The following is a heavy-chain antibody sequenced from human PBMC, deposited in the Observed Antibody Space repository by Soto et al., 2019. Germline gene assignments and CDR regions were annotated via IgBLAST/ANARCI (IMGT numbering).Heavy chain of an antibody. V-gene: IGHV1-8*01. CDR3: ARGVRAVVDY. D-gene: IGHD2-15*01. J-gene: IGHJ4*02. CDR1: GYSFTSLD. CDR2: MEPSTGRT. Sequence: QVQLVQSGAEVREPGASVKVSCKASGYSFTSLDINWVRQTAGQGLEGMGWMEPSTGRTGYAQKFPGSVTMTRDTSINNGSMELTTVTSDDTAFYYCARGVRAVVDYGGQGTLVTVSS.